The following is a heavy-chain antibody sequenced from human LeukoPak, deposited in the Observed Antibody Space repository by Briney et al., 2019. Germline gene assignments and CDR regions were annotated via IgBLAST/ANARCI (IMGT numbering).Heavy chain of an antibody. CDR1: GYTFTSYG. J-gene: IGHJ3*02. CDR3: ATPYYYDSSGEAFDI. D-gene: IGHD3-22*01. CDR2: ISAYNGNT. V-gene: IGHV1-18*01. Sequence: GASVKVSCKASGYTFTSYGISWVRQAPGQGLEWMGWISAYNGNTNYAQKLQGRVTMTTDTSTSTACMELRSLRSDDTAVYYCATPYYYDSSGEAFDIWGQGTMVTVSS.